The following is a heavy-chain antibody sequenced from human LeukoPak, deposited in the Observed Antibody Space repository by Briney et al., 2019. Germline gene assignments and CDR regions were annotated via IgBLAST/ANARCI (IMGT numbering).Heavy chain of an antibody. CDR1: GFTVSVNY. CDR2: IYSGGNT. V-gene: IGHV3-66*01. Sequence: GGSLRLSCAAFGFTVSVNYMSWVRQAPGKGLECVSVIYSGGNTYYADSVKGRLTISRDNSKNTLYLQMNSLRAEDTAVYYCARKTDSGGQGDYWGPGTLVTVSS. CDR3: ARKTDSGGQGDY. J-gene: IGHJ4*02. D-gene: IGHD3-22*01.